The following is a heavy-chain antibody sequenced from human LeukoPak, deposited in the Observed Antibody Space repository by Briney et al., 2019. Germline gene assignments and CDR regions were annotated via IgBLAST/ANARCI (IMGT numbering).Heavy chain of an antibody. CDR1: GGSSNGFY. Sequence: SETLSLTCAVYGGSSNGFYWSWIRQPPGKGLEWIGEINRSGSISYNPSLKSRVAISVDPSMNQISLKLWSVTAADTAVYYCARGLESGHDGPLASWGQGTLVTVSS. V-gene: IGHV4-34*01. J-gene: IGHJ4*02. D-gene: IGHD5-12*01. CDR3: ARGLESGHDGPLAS. CDR2: INRSGSI.